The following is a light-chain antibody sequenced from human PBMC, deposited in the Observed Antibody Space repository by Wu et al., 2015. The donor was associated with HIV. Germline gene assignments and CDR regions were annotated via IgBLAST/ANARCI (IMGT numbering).Light chain of an antibody. V-gene: IGKV3-15*01. CDR2: GVS. Sequence: EILMTQSPATLSVSPGEGATLSCRASQSVSSNLAWYRQKPGQVPRLVLYGVSTRATGFPDRFSGSGSGTDFTLTISSMQTEDFAIYYCQQYNKWPPRYTFGQGTEAGDQT. J-gene: IGKJ2*01. CDR3: QQYNKWPPRYT. CDR1: QSVSSN.